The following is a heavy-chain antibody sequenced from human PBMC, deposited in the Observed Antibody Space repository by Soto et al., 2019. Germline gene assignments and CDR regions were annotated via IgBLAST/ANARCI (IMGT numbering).Heavy chain of an antibody. CDR3: ARELSSGNDKYYYYGMDV. J-gene: IGHJ6*02. CDR2: TYYRSKWYN. CDR1: GDSVSSNSVA. Sequence: PSQTLSLTCAISGDSVSSNSVAWNWIRQSPSRGLEWLGRTYYRSKWYNDYAVSVKSRITINPDTSKNQFSLQLNSVTPEDTAVYYCARELSSGNDKYYYYGMDVWGQGTTVTVSS. D-gene: IGHD6-19*01. V-gene: IGHV6-1*01.